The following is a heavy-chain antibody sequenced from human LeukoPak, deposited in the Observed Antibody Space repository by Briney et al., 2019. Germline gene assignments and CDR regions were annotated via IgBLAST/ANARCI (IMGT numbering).Heavy chain of an antibody. D-gene: IGHD2-2*01. J-gene: IGHJ4*02. CDR2: ISAYNGNT. CDR1: GYTFTNYT. CDR3: ARLLCSSSSCYGYSDY. Sequence: ASVKVSCKTSGYTFTNYTITWVQQAPGQGLEWMGWISAYNGNTNYAQKLQGRVTMTTDTSTSTAYMELRSLRSDDTAVYYCARLLCSSSSCYGYSDYWGQGTLVTVSS. V-gene: IGHV1-18*01.